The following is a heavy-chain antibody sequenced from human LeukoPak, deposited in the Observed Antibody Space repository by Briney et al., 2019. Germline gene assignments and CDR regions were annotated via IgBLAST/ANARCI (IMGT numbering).Heavy chain of an antibody. CDR1: GFTFSSYG. CDR2: IWYDGSNK. J-gene: IGHJ4*02. CDR3: ARDSQAYDFWSGYHLDY. V-gene: IGHV3-33*01. Sequence: GGSLRLSCAASGFTFSSYGMHWVRQAPGKGLEWVAVIWYDGSNKYYADSVKGRFTISRDNSKNTLYLQMNSLRAEDTAVYYCARDSQAYDFWSGYHLDYWGQGTLVTVSS. D-gene: IGHD3-3*01.